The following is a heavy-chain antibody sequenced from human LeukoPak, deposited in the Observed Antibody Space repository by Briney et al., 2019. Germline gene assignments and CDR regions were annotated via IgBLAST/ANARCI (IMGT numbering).Heavy chain of an antibody. CDR3: VRVGSTYAFDV. J-gene: IGHJ3*01. Sequence: GGSLRLSCAASGFTFSDHSMDWVRQAPGKGLEWVGRIRKKAKSYTTEYAASVKGRFTISRDGSNNSLYLQMNSLKTEDTAVYYCVRVGSTYAFDVWGQGTMVTVSS. V-gene: IGHV3-72*01. CDR1: GFTFSDHS. D-gene: IGHD2/OR15-2a*01. CDR2: IRKKAKSYTT.